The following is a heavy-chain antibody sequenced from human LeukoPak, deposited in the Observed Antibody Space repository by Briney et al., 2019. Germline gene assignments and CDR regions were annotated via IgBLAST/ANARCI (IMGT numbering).Heavy chain of an antibody. CDR3: ARGSRTIELGDDY. D-gene: IGHD5-24*01. V-gene: IGHV3-11*06. Sequence: PGGSLRLSCAASGFTFSDSYMSWIRQTPGKGLEWLSYISSSSSDTNYADSVKGRFTISRDNAKNSLYLQMNSLRAEDTAVYYCARGSRTIELGDDYWGRGTLVTVSS. CDR1: GFTFSDSY. CDR2: ISSSSSDT. J-gene: IGHJ4*02.